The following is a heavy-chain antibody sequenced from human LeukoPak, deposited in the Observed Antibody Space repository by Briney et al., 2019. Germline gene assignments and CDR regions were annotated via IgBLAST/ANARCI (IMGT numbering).Heavy chain of an antibody. D-gene: IGHD2-2*01. CDR2: INWNGGSI. CDR3: ARGRSTFDC. Sequence: PGGSLRLSCAVSGFTLDDYGMSWVRQAPGKGLEWVSGINWNGGSIGYADSVKGRFTISRDNVKNSLYLQMNSLRAEDTALYYCARGRSTFDCWGQGTLVTVSS. J-gene: IGHJ4*02. V-gene: IGHV3-20*04. CDR1: GFTLDDYG.